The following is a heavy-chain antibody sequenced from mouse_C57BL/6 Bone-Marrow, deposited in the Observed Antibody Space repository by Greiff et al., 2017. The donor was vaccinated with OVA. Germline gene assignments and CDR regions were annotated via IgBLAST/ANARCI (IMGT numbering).Heavy chain of an antibody. CDR2: IRNKANGYTT. CDR3: ARDYGGVFFDY. D-gene: IGHD1-1*01. J-gene: IGHJ2*01. V-gene: IGHV7-3*01. CDR1: GFTFTDYY. Sequence: DVKLVESGGGLVQPGGSLSLSCAASGFTFTDYYMSWVRQPPGKALEWLGFIRNKANGYTTEYSASVKGRFTISRDNSQSILYLQMNALRAEDSATYYCARDYGGVFFDYWGQGTTLTVSS.